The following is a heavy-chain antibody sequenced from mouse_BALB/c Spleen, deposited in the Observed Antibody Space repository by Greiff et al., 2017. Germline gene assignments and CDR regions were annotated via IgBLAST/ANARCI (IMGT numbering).Heavy chain of an antibody. Sequence: QVQLKQPGAELVRPGASVKLSCKASGYTFTSYWINWVKQRPGQGLEWIGNIYPSDSYTNYNQKFKDKATLTVDKSSSTAYMQLSSPTSEDSAVYYCTRRATAYFDYWGQGNTPPVPP. CDR2: IYPSDSYT. CDR3: TRRATAYFDY. D-gene: IGHD1-2*01. V-gene: IGHV1-69*02. CDR1: GYTFTSYW. J-gene: IGHJ2*01.